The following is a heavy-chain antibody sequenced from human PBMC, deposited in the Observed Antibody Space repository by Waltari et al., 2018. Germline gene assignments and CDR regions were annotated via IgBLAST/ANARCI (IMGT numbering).Heavy chain of an antibody. CDR3: ARDPTYCGGDCYLLYYYGMDV. J-gene: IGHJ6*02. CDR2: LIPFLGIA. V-gene: IGHV1-69*04. CDR1: GGTFSSYA. Sequence: QVQLVQSGAEVKKPGSSVKVSCKASGGTFSSYAISWVRQAPGQGLEWMGRLIPFLGIANDVQKFQGRVTYTADKSTSTGYMELSSLRSEDTAVYYCARDPTYCGGDCYLLYYYGMDVWGQGTTVTVSS. D-gene: IGHD2-21*02.